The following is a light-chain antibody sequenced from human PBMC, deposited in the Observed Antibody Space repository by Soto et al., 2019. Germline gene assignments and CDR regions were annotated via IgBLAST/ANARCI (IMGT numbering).Light chain of an antibody. V-gene: IGKV1-39*01. Sequence: DIQMTQSPSSLSASVGDRVIITCRASQSIGTCLNWYQQRPGKAPKLLIYGASNFQSGDTLRFRGSGSGTDFTLTISSLQPEDFADYYCQQNFNIPLTFGGGTKVDIK. CDR3: QQNFNIPLT. CDR2: GAS. CDR1: QSIGTC. J-gene: IGKJ4*01.